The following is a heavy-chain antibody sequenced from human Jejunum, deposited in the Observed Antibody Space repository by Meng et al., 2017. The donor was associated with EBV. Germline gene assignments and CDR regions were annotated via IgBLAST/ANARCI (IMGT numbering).Heavy chain of an antibody. D-gene: IGHD3-22*01. CDR2: IYHGGGT. CDR1: GGCISDNDW. Sequence: QVQLTESGRSLGQPWGHLSLACVVSGGCISDNDWWSWGRQPPGKGLGWLGEIYHGGGTNYNPSLESRVTISVDNSKNQFSLKLNSVTVADTAVYYCAGNGYYALEYWGPGILVTVSS. J-gene: IGHJ4*02. CDR3: AGNGYYALEY. V-gene: IGHV4-4*02.